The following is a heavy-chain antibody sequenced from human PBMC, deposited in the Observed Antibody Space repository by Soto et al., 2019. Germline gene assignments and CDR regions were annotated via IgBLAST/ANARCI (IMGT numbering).Heavy chain of an antibody. CDR2: ISGSGGST. D-gene: IGHD3-16*01. V-gene: IGHV3-23*01. Sequence: EVQVLESGGVLVQPGGSLRFSCATSGFTFSGYAMPWVRKSPGKGLEWVSGISGSGGSTYYAESLKGLFTISRDNAKNTLYVQMNSLRAEDTAVYYCANYVLGSTTPPDYWGQGTLVTVSS. CDR1: GFTFSGYA. J-gene: IGHJ4*02. CDR3: ANYVLGSTTPPDY.